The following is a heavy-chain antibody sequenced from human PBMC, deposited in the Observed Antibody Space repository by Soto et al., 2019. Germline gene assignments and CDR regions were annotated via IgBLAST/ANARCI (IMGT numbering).Heavy chain of an antibody. Sequence: QVQLVESGGGVVQPGRSLRLSCSASGFTFSDFEMYWVRQAPGKGLDWVSFISYDGSNQYYAGSVKGRFTGSRDNSKNTLFLLMNSLRPEDTAVYFCARRTGTAPRFDYWGQGTLFTVSS. D-gene: IGHD1-7*01. V-gene: IGHV3-30-3*01. CDR3: ARRTGTAPRFDY. CDR1: GFTFSDFE. CDR2: ISYDGSNQ. J-gene: IGHJ4*02.